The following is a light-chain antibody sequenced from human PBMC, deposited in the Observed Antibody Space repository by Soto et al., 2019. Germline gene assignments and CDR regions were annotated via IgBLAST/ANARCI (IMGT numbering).Light chain of an antibody. V-gene: IGKV3-15*01. CDR3: LQYHNLWA. CDR2: GAS. CDR1: QSLSSN. Sequence: EEVLTQSPAALSVSAGERATLSCGASQSLSSNLDWHHQKPDQAPRLLIYGASTRATGIPASISGSGSGPEFSLTISSLQSEDLAVYFCLQYHNLWAFGQGTKVDIK. J-gene: IGKJ1*01.